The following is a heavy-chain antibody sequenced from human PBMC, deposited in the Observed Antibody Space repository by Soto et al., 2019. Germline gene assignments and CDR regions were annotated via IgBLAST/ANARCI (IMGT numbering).Heavy chain of an antibody. CDR1: GFTFSSYA. J-gene: IGHJ4*02. D-gene: IGHD4-17*01. V-gene: IGHV1-2*04. Sequence: QVQLVESGGGVVQPGRSLRLSCAASGFTFSSYAMHWVRQAPGQGLEWMGWINPKSGDTEYAQNFQGWVTMTRDTSISTAYMELSRLKSDDTAVYYCASGGSTVTREFDYWGQGTLVSVSS. CDR2: INPKSGDT. CDR3: ASGGSTVTREFDY.